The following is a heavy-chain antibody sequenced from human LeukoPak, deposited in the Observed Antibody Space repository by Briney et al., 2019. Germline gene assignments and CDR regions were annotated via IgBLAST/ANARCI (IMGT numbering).Heavy chain of an antibody. Sequence: GGSLRLSCAASGFTFSSYGMSWVRQAPGKGLEWVSTISGSDGRTYYADSVKGRFTISRDNSKNTLYLQMNSLRAEDTAVYYCARDDLDTAMVKVWAHYYYYYYMDVWGKGTTVTVSS. CDR1: GFTFSSYG. J-gene: IGHJ6*03. CDR2: ISGSDGRT. V-gene: IGHV3-23*01. CDR3: ARDDLDTAMVKVWAHYYYYYYMDV. D-gene: IGHD5-18*01.